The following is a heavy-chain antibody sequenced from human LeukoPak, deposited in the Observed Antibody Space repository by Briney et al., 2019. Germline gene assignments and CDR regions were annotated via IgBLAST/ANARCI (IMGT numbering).Heavy chain of an antibody. CDR2: IWYDGTNK. D-gene: IGHD3-10*01. CDR3: AKDLSGRKGSFDY. V-gene: IGHV3-30*02. J-gene: IGHJ4*02. Sequence: GGSLRLSCAASGFAFSSFGMHGVRQAPGKGLEWVAVIWYDGTNKYYADSVKGRFTISRDNSKNTLFLQMNSLRTDDTAVYYCAKDLSGRKGSFDYWGQGTLVTVSS. CDR1: GFAFSSFG.